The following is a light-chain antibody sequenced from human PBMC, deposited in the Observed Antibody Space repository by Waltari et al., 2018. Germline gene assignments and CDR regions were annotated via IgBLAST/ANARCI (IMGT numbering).Light chain of an antibody. J-gene: IGKJ1*01. CDR1: QSVSTK. CDR3: HQYNEWPQT. V-gene: IGKV3-15*01. CDR2: DAS. Sequence: SVSPGERATLSCRASQSVSTKLAWYQQQPGQAPRLLIYDASIRAPGIPARFSGSGSGTDFILTISSLQSEDFAVYYCHQYNEWPQTFGQGTKVEIK.